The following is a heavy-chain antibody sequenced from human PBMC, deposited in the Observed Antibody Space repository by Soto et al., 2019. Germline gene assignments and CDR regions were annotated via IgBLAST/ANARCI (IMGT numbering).Heavy chain of an antibody. Sequence: PSETLSLTCTVSGGSISSGGYYWSWIRQHPGKGLEWIGYIYYSGSTYYNPSLKSRVTISVDTSKNQFSLKLSSVTAADTAVYYCARTPDCTNGVCPSSPFDYWGQGTRVTVSS. V-gene: IGHV4-31*03. CDR3: ARTPDCTNGVCPSSPFDY. D-gene: IGHD2-8*01. J-gene: IGHJ4*02. CDR1: GGSISSGGYY. CDR2: IYYSGST.